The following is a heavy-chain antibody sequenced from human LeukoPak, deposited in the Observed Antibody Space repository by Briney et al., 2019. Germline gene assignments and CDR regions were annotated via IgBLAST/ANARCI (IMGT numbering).Heavy chain of an antibody. CDR1: GYTFTSYG. CDR2: ISAYNGNT. D-gene: IGHD3-3*01. CDR3: ARGLEWLTRRHTWFDP. V-gene: IGHV1-18*01. J-gene: IGHJ5*02. Sequence: ASVKVSCKASGYTFTSYGISWVRQAPGQGLEWMGWISAYNGNTNYAQKLQGRVTMTTDTSTSTAYMELRSLRSDDTVVYYCARGLEWLTRRHTWFDPWGQGTLVTVSS.